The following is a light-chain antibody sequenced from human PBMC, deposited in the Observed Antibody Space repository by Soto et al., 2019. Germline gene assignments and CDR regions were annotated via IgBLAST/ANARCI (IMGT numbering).Light chain of an antibody. CDR3: CSYAGSFVYV. J-gene: IGLJ1*01. Sequence: SALTQPRSVSGSPGQSVTISCTGPTIDVDSSNYVSWYQQHPGKAPKLMIYDVSERPSGVPDRFSGSKSGNTASLTISGLQAEDEADYYCCSYAGSFVYVFGIGTKVTVL. V-gene: IGLV2-11*01. CDR1: TIDVDSSNY. CDR2: DVS.